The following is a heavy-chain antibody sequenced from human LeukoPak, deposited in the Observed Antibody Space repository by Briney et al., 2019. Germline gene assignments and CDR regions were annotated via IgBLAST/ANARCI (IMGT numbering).Heavy chain of an antibody. J-gene: IGHJ6*03. Sequence: SETLSLTCSVSGGSISSSSYYWAWIRQPPGKGLEWIASIYYSGSTYDNPSLRSRITITVNTSKNQFSLKLSSVTAADTAVYYCARTEESGYSYRYFGYYYYMDVWGKGTTVTVSS. CDR1: GGSISSSSYY. V-gene: IGHV4-39*07. CDR3: ARTEESGYSYRYFGYYYYMDV. CDR2: IYYSGST. D-gene: IGHD5-18*01.